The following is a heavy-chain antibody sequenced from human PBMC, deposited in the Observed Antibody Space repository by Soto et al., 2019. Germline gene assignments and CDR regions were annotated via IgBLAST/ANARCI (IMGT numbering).Heavy chain of an antibody. CDR1: GFTFSSYW. CDR3: ARDQGYCSGGSCYVAGY. CDR2: INSDGSST. Sequence: EVQLVESGGGLVQPGGSLRLSCAASGFTFSSYWMHWVRQAPGKGLVWVSRINSDGSSTGYADSVMGRFTISRDNAKNTLYLTMNSLRAEDTAVYYCARDQGYCSGGSCYVAGYWGQGTLVTVSS. V-gene: IGHV3-74*01. D-gene: IGHD2-15*01. J-gene: IGHJ4*02.